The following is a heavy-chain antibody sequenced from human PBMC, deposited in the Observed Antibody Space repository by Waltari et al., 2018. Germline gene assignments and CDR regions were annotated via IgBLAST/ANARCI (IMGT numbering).Heavy chain of an antibody. D-gene: IGHD6-13*01. CDR1: GGSISSSSYY. CDR2: IYYSGST. Sequence: QLQLQESGPGLVKPSETLSLTCTVSGGSISSSSYYWGWIRQPPGKGLEWIGSIYYSGSTYYNPSRKSRVTISVDTSKNQFSLKLSSVTAADTAVYYCARDRRGLYSRAHGDVWGQGTTVTVSS. CDR3: ARDRRGLYSRAHGDV. V-gene: IGHV4-39*07. J-gene: IGHJ6*02.